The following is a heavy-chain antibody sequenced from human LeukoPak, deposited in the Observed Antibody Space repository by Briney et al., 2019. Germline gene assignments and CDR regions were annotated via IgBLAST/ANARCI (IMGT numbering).Heavy chain of an antibody. J-gene: IGHJ4*02. Sequence: PGGSLRLSCEASGFIFRSYWMSWVRQAPGKGLGWVANIYQDGSEKYYVDSVKGRFIISKDNAKNLLYLEMNNLRAEDTAVYYCARDLRAKRYFYDSSGSSAYWGQGTLVTVSS. V-gene: IGHV3-7*01. CDR1: GFIFRSYW. D-gene: IGHD3-22*01. CDR3: ARDLRAKRYFYDSSGSSAY. CDR2: IYQDGSEK.